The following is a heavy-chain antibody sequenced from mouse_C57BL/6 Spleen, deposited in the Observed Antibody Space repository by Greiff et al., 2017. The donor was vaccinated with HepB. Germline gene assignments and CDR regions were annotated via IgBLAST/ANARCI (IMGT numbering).Heavy chain of an antibody. V-gene: IGHV3-6*01. CDR3: ARAGLRRDYAMDY. Sequence: EVQLQESGPGLVKPSQSLSLTCSVTGYSITSGYYWNWIRQFPGNKLEWMGYISYDGSNNYNPSLKNRISITRDTSKNQFFLKLNSVTTEDTATYNCARAGLRRDYAMDYWGQGTSVTVSS. CDR1: GYSITSGYY. D-gene: IGHD2-4*01. J-gene: IGHJ4*01. CDR2: ISYDGSN.